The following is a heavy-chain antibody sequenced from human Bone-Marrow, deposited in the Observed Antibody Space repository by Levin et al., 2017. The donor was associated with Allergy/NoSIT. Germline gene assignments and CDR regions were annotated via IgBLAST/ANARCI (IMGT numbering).Heavy chain of an antibody. CDR1: GGSFSGYY. D-gene: IGHD6-19*01. Sequence: SQTLSLTCAVYGGSFSGYYWSWIRPPPGKGLEWIGEINHSGSTNYNPSLKSRVTISVDTSKNQFSLKLSSVTAADTAVYYCARGPYSSGWYGYWYFDLWGRGTLVTVSS. CDR2: INHSGST. CDR3: ARGPYSSGWYGYWYFDL. V-gene: IGHV4-34*01. J-gene: IGHJ2*01.